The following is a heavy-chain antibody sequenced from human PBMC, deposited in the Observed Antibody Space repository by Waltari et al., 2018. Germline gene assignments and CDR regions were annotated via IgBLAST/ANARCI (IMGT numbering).Heavy chain of an antibody. CDR3: ASERLTRLLIVYAIFDY. V-gene: IGHV1-69*14. CDR1: GGTFSSYA. CDR2: IIPIFGTA. Sequence: QVQLVQSGAEVKKPGSSVKVSCKASGGTFSSYAISWVRQAPGQGLEWMGGIIPIFGTANYAQKFQGRVTITADKSTSTAYMELSSLRSDDTAVYYCASERLTRLLIVYAIFDYWGQGTLVTVSS. J-gene: IGHJ4*02. D-gene: IGHD2-8*01.